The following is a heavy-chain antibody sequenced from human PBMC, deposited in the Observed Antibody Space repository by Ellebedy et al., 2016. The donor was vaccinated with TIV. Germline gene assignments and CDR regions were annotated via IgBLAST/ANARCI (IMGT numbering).Heavy chain of an antibody. CDR3: AKAAGDIVVVPTDY. D-gene: IGHD2-2*01. V-gene: IGHV3-9*01. CDR2: ISWNSGSI. Sequence: SLKISCAASGFTFDDYAMHWVRQAPGKGLEWVSGISWNSGSIGYADSVKGRFTISRDNSKNTLYLQMNSLRAEDTAVYYCAKAAGDIVVVPTDYWGQGTLVTVSS. CDR1: GFTFDDYA. J-gene: IGHJ4*02.